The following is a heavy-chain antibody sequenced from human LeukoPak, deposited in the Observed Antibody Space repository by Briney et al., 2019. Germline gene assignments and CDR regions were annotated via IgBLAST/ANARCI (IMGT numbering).Heavy chain of an antibody. CDR3: ARGRRITFGGVISY. Sequence: ASVKVSCKASGYTFTSYDISWVRQATGQGLEWMGWMNPNSGNTGYAQKFQGRVTMTRNTSISTAYMELSSLRSEDTAVYYCARGRRITFGGVISYWSQGTLVTVSS. D-gene: IGHD3-16*02. V-gene: IGHV1-8*01. J-gene: IGHJ4*02. CDR1: GYTFTSYD. CDR2: MNPNSGNT.